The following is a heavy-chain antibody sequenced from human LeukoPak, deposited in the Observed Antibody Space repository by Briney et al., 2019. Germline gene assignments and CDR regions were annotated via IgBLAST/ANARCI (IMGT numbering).Heavy chain of an antibody. CDR3: AKDLWDNDAFDI. Sequence: PGGSLRLSCAASGFTFSTYGVHWVRQAPGKGLEWVAFILYDGIKKYYADSVEGRFTISRDNSKNTLFLQMNSLRAEDTAVYYCAKDLWDNDAFDIWGQGTVVTVSS. CDR1: GFTFSTYG. CDR2: ILYDGIKK. J-gene: IGHJ3*02. D-gene: IGHD1-26*01. V-gene: IGHV3-30*02.